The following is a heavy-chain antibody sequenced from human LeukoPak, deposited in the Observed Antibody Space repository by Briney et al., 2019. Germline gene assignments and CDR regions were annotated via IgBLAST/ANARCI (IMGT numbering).Heavy chain of an antibody. Sequence: SETLSLTCAVCGGSFSDYFWTWIRQPPGKGLEGIGEINRHGGTNYNPSLRRRVTMSVDTSKDQFSLKLSSVSAADTAVYYCVRDGSGPDPNNWFDPWGQGTLVTVSS. V-gene: IGHV4-34*01. CDR2: INRHGGT. CDR1: GGSFSDYF. D-gene: IGHD3-10*01. CDR3: VRDGSGPDPNNWFDP. J-gene: IGHJ5*02.